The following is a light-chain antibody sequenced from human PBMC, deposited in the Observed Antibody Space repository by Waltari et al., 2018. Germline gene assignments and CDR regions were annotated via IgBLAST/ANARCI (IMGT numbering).Light chain of an antibody. V-gene: IGKV1-39*01. CDR3: QQSYSTPKT. J-gene: IGKJ1*01. Sequence: DIQMTQSPLSLSASVGDRVSITCRASQSISSYLNWYKQKPGKAPKLLIYTASSLHSGGPSRFSGSGSGTDFTLTISSLQPEDFATYYCQQSYSTPKTFGQGTRVEIK. CDR2: TAS. CDR1: QSISSY.